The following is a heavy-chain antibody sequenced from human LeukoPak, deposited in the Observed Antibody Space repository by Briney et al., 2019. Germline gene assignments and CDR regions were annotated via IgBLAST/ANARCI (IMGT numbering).Heavy chain of an antibody. CDR1: GGSIKSNNW. J-gene: IGHJ3*02. CDR2: IYHSGST. Sequence: SGTLSLTCAVSGGSIKSNNWWSWVRQPPGKGLEWIGEIYHSGSTNYNPSLESRVTVSVDKSKNQFSLDLSSVTAADTAVYYCARSLGDYDSDAFDIWSQGTMVTVSS. D-gene: IGHD4-17*01. V-gene: IGHV4-4*02. CDR3: ARSLGDYDSDAFDI.